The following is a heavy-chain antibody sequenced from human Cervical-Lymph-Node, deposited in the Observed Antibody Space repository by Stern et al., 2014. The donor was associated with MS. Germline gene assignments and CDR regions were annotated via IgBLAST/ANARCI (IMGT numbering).Heavy chain of an antibody. J-gene: IGHJ4*02. CDR3: ARVDTGMLPPFDS. Sequence: EDQLVESGAEVKKPGESLKISCKGSGYNFTTHWIVWVRQMPGKGLEWIGIIDPGDSATRYSPSFQGQVIISADKSISTAYLQWSSLKASDTAMYYCARVDTGMLPPFDSWGQGTLVTVSS. V-gene: IGHV5-51*01. CDR1: GYNFTTHW. D-gene: IGHD5-18*01. CDR2: IDPGDSAT.